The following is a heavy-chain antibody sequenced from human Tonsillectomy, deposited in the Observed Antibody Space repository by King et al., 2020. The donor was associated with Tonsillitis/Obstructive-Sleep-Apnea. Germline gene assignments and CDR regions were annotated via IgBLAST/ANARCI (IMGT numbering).Heavy chain of an antibody. CDR3: AREITTDAFDV. CDR2: IDHSGST. CDR1: GGSFSGYY. Sequence: VQLQQWGAGLLKPLETLSLICAVNGGSFSGYYWSWIRQPPGKGLEWIGEIDHSGSTNYNPSLKSRVTISADTSKTHFSLKLSSVTAADTAVYFCAREITTDAFDVWGQGTMVTVSS. V-gene: IGHV4-34*01. J-gene: IGHJ3*01. D-gene: IGHD3-3*01.